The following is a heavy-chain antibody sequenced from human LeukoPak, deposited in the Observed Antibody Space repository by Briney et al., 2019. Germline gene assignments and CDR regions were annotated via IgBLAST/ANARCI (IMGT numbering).Heavy chain of an antibody. CDR1: EFTFSSYW. Sequence: GGSLRLSCVVSEFTFSSYWMHWVRQTPGKGLVWVSRINSDGSDTTYADSVKGRFIISRDNAKNTLFLQMNSLRADDTAVYYCARDHNWNFDYWGQGTLVTVSS. D-gene: IGHD1-20*01. V-gene: IGHV3-74*01. CDR2: INSDGSDT. J-gene: IGHJ4*02. CDR3: ARDHNWNFDY.